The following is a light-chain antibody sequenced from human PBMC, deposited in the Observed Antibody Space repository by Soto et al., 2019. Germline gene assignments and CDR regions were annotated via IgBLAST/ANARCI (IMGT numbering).Light chain of an antibody. CDR3: TSYAGSNNFI. CDR2: EVS. J-gene: IGLJ2*01. CDR1: SSDVGGYNY. Sequence: QSVLTQPPSASGSPGQSVTISCTGTSSDVGGYNYVSWYQHHPGKAPKLMIYEVSKRPSGVPNHFYGDKSGNPASLTVSGLQPADEADYFCTSYAGSNNFIFGGGTKLTVL. V-gene: IGLV2-8*01.